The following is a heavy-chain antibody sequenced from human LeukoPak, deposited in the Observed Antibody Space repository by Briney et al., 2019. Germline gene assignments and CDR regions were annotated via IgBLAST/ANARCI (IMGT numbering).Heavy chain of an antibody. CDR2: INPSGGST. Sequence: ASVKVSCKASGYTFTTYYMHWVRQAPGQGLEWMGIINPSGGSTSYAQKFQGRVTMTRDTSTSTVYMELSSLRSEDTAVYYCARDAYYYGSGSSYYFVYWGQGTLVTVSS. J-gene: IGHJ4*02. D-gene: IGHD3-10*01. CDR1: GYTFTTYY. CDR3: ARDAYYYGSGSSYYFVY. V-gene: IGHV1-46*01.